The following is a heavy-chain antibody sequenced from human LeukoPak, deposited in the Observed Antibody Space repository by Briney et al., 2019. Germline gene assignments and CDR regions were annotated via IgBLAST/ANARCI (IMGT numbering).Heavy chain of an antibody. CDR2: ISSSTI. J-gene: IGHJ3*02. D-gene: IGHD3-22*01. CDR1: GFTLSSYE. Sequence: GGSLRLSCAASGFTLSSYEMNWVRQAPGKGLEWVSDISSSTIYYADSVKGRFTISRDNAKNSLYLQMNSLRAEDTAVYYCARDAYYYDSGGFYFDAFDIWGQGAMVTVSS. V-gene: IGHV3-48*03. CDR3: ARDAYYYDSGGFYFDAFDI.